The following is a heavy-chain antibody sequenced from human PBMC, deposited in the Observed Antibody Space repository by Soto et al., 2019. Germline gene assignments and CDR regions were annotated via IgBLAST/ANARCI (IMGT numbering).Heavy chain of an antibody. D-gene: IGHD6-6*01. CDR1: GYGFTIND. V-gene: IGHV1-8*01. J-gene: IGHJ5*02. Sequence: ASVKVYWKASGYGFTINDINWVRQAPGQGLEWIGWMNTNTNTTDSAEVFEGRVSLTWDTSISTAYMQLNSLKIDDTAVYYCAREVVETSSLWLDPWGQGTLVTVSS. CDR3: AREVVETSSLWLDP. CDR2: MNTNTNTT.